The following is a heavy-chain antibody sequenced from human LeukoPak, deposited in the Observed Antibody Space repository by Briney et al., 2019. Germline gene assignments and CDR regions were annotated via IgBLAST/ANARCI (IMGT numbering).Heavy chain of an antibody. V-gene: IGHV1-18*01. CDR2: ISAYNGNT. J-gene: IGHJ5*02. D-gene: IGHD6-13*01. Sequence: ASVTVSCKASGYTFTSYGISWVRQAPGQGLEWMGWISAYNGNTNYAQKLQGRVTMTTDTSTSTAYMELRSLRSDDTAVYYCARVVAAAGRENWFDPWGQGTLVTVSS. CDR3: ARVVAAAGRENWFDP. CDR1: GYTFTSYG.